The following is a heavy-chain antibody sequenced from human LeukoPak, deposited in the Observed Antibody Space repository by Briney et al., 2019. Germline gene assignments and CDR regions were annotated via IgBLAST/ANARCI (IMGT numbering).Heavy chain of an antibody. J-gene: IGHJ4*02. CDR3: ARDSAGLY. CDR1: GFTFSSYA. CDR2: ISYDGSNK. V-gene: IGHV3-30*04. Sequence: PGGSLRLSCAASGFTFSSYAMHWVRQAPGKGLEWVAVISYDGSNKYYADSVKGRFTISRDNSKNTLYLQMNSLRAEDTAVYYCARDSAGLYWGQGTLVTVSS.